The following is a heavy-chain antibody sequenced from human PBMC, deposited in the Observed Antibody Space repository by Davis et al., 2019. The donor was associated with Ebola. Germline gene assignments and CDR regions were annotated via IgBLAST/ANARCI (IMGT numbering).Heavy chain of an antibody. V-gene: IGHV3-30-3*01. CDR2: ISYDGSNK. Sequence: PGGSLRLSCAASGFTFSSYAMHWVRQAPGKGLEWVAVISYDGSNKYYADSVKGRFTISRDNSKNTLYLQMNSLRAEDTAVYYCARVPSRAAISFRYGMDVWGQGTTVTVSS. D-gene: IGHD2-2*02. CDR3: ARVPSRAAISFRYGMDV. CDR1: GFTFSSYA. J-gene: IGHJ6*02.